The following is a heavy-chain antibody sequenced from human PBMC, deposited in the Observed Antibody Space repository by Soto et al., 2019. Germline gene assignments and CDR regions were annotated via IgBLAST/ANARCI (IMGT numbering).Heavy chain of an antibody. CDR2: IIPLFGTA. J-gene: IGHJ4*02. CDR3: ARGVHYDSSGYFYFY. V-gene: IGHV1-69*13. CDR1: GGTFSTYA. Sequence: SVKVSCKASGGTFSTYAIDWVRQAPGQGLEWMGGIIPLFGTAKYAQNFQGRITITADESTNTAYMELRSLRSQDTAVYYCARGVHYDSSGYFYFYWGQGTLVTVSS. D-gene: IGHD3-22*01.